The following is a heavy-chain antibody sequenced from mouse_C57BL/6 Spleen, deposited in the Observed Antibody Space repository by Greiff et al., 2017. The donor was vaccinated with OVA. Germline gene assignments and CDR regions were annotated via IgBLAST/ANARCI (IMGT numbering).Heavy chain of an antibody. Sequence: SGYTFTDYYMNWVKQSHGKSLEWIGDINPNNGGTSYNQKFKGKATLTVDKSSSTAYMELRSLTSEDSAVYYCASSTTVVADWYFDVWGTGTTVTVSS. V-gene: IGHV1-26*01. D-gene: IGHD1-1*01. J-gene: IGHJ1*03. CDR1: GYTFTDYY. CDR2: INPNNGGT. CDR3: ASSTTVVADWYFDV.